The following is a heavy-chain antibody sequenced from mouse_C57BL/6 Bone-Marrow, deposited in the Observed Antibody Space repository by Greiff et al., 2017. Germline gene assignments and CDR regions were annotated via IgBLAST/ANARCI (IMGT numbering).Heavy chain of an antibody. Sequence: QVQLQQPGAELVMPGASVKLSCKASGYTFTSYWMHWVKQRPGQGLEWIGEIYPSDSYTNYNQKFKGKSTLTVDKSSSTAYMQLSSLTSEDSAVYYCANLIYYGFDYWGQGTTLTVSS. J-gene: IGHJ2*01. CDR1: GYTFTSYW. CDR2: IYPSDSYT. V-gene: IGHV1-69*01. D-gene: IGHD2-1*01. CDR3: ANLIYYGFDY.